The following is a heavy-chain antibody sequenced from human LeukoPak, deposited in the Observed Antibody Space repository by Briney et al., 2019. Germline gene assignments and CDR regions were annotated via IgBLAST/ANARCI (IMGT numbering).Heavy chain of an antibody. D-gene: IGHD4-17*01. CDR2: ISGGGGTT. J-gene: IGHJ4*02. CDR3: ASTVTAYFDY. V-gene: IGHV3-23*01. CDR1: GFTFSNYA. Sequence: GGSLRLSCAASGFTFSNYAMSWVRQAPGKGLEWVSAISGGGGTTYYADPVRGRFTISRDNSKNTLYLQMNSLRAEDTAVYYCASTVTAYFDYWGQGTLVTVSS.